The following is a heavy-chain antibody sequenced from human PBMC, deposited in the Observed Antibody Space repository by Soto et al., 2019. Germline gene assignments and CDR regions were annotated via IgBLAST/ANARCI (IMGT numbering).Heavy chain of an antibody. Sequence: PGGSLRLSCAASGFTFSSYSMNWVRQAPGKGLEWVSYITSKSATIKYADSVKGRFTVSRDNAKNSLYLQLNSLRDEDTAVYYCARVDWFDPWGQGTLVTVSS. J-gene: IGHJ5*02. CDR2: ITSKSATI. V-gene: IGHV3-48*02. CDR1: GFTFSSYS. CDR3: ARVDWFDP.